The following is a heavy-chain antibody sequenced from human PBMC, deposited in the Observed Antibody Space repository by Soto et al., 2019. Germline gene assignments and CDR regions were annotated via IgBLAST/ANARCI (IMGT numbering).Heavy chain of an antibody. CDR2: IRSKAYGGTT. CDR1: GFTFGDYA. D-gene: IGHD6-13*01. Sequence: GGSLRLSCTASGFTFGDYAMSWFRQAPGKGLEWVGFIRSKAYGGTTEYAASVKGRFTISRDDSKSIAYLQMNSLKTEDTAVYYCTRDVSRIAAAGTQMFDYWGQGTLVTVSS. V-gene: IGHV3-49*03. CDR3: TRDVSRIAAAGTQMFDY. J-gene: IGHJ4*02.